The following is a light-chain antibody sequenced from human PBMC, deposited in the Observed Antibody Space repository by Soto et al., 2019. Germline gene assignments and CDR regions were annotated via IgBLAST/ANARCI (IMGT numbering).Light chain of an antibody. CDR2: DAS. CDR3: LQRGDWPPLT. V-gene: IGKV3-11*01. J-gene: IGKJ1*01. Sequence: EIVLTQSPATLSLSPGERATLSCRASQSVGSSLAWYQQKPGQAPRLLIYDASNRATGIPARFSGSGSGTDFTLTISSLESEVFAVYYCLQRGDWPPLTFGQGTKVEIK. CDR1: QSVGSS.